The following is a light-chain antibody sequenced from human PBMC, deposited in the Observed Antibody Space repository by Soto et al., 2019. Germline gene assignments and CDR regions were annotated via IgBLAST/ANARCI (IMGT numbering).Light chain of an antibody. V-gene: IGLV2-8*01. Sequence: QSALTQPPSASGSPGQAVTISCTGTSRDIGGYDLVSWYQVRPGEAPQLIIYNVNGRPSGVPRRFSGSKSGNTASLTVSGLEAVDETDYYWSSYSANNFCVF. CDR2: NVN. CDR3: SSYSANNFCV. CDR1: SRDIGGYDL. J-gene: IGLJ1*01.